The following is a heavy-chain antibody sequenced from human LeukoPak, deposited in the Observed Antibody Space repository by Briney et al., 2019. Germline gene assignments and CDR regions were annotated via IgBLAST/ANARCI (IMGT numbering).Heavy chain of an antibody. V-gene: IGHV1-69*04. D-gene: IGHD3-10*01. CDR3: AREHLSGPLDY. J-gene: IGHJ4*01. CDR1: GGTFSGYT. Sequence: GASVKVSCKASGGTFSGYTISWVRQAPGQGLEWMGRIIPILGVATSAQKFQGRVTITSDKSTRTAYLELSSLRSEDTSVYYCAREHLSGPLDYWGQGTLVTVSS. CDR2: IIPILGVA.